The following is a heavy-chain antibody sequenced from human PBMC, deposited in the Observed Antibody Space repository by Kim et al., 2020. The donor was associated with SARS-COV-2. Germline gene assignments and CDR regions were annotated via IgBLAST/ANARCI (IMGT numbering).Heavy chain of an antibody. Sequence: DSVEGRITISRDNAKNSLYLQTNGLTGEDTAEYYCARVVVEYSSSSPFDPWGQGTLVTVSS. V-gene: IGHV3-21*01. D-gene: IGHD6-6*01. J-gene: IGHJ5*02. CDR3: ARVVVEYSSSSPFDP.